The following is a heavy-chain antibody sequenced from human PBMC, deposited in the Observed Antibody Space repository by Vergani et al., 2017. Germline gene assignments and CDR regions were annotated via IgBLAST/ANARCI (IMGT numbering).Heavy chain of an antibody. V-gene: IGHV1-69*13. Sequence: QVQLVQSGAEVKKPGSSVKVSCKASGGTFSSYSIGWVRQAPGQGLEWMGRIIPIFGTANYAQNFQGRVTITADESTSTAYMELSSLRSEDTAMYYCAREIIVGATYSEGYFDYWGEGTLVTVSS. CDR3: AREIIVGATYSEGYFDY. CDR1: GGTFSSYS. J-gene: IGHJ4*02. CDR2: IIPIFGTA. D-gene: IGHD1-26*01.